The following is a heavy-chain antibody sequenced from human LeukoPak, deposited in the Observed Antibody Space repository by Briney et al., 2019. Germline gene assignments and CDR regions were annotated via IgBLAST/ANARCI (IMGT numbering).Heavy chain of an antibody. J-gene: IGHJ4*02. V-gene: IGHV1-2*06. CDR1: GYTFTGYY. CDR3: ARGPPNWGMVGY. D-gene: IGHD7-27*01. CDR2: INPNSSGT. Sequence: ASVKVSCKASGYTFTGYYMHWVRQAPGQGLEWMGRINPNSSGTNYAQKFQGRVTMTRDTSISTAYMELSSLTFEDTAVYYCARGPPNWGMVGYWGQGTLVTVSS.